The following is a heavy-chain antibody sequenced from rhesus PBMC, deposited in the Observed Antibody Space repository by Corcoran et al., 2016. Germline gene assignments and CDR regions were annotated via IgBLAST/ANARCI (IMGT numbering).Heavy chain of an antibody. V-gene: IGHV3-16*02. J-gene: IGHJ4*01. CDR1: GFTFRYYR. CDR2: IKNKADGGTE. D-gene: IGHD5-24*01. Sequence: EVQLVESGGGLVQPGGSLRLSCCASGFTFRYYRMSGVRQAPGKGLDWVGRIKNKADGGTEAYAESLKGRFTISRDDSKNTLHLQMNSLKTEDTAVYYCRRGYTDWGQGVLVTVSS. CDR3: RRGYTD.